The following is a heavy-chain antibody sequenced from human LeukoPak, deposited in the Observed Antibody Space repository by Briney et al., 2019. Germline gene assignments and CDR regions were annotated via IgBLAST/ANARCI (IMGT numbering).Heavy chain of an antibody. V-gene: IGHV3-21*01. J-gene: IGHJ4*02. Sequence: GGSLKLSCAASGFTFNDYSKNWVRQATGKGLEWVSSISGSGSYIYYAGAVKGRFIISRDNTKNSLYLQMNSLRADDTAVYYCARAPVAGPSLIDYWGQGTLVTVSS. CDR3: ARAPVAGPSLIDY. CDR2: ISGSGSYI. D-gene: IGHD2-21*01. CDR1: GFTFNDYS.